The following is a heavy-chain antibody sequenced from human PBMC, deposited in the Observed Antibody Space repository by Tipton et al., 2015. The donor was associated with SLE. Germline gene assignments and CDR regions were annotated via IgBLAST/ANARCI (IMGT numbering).Heavy chain of an antibody. J-gene: IGHJ5*02. CDR2: IYSGGST. D-gene: IGHD3-10*01. CDR3: ARGKGSSITGGYWFDP. Sequence: SLRLSCSASGFTFSNYGMSWVRQAPGKGLEWVSVIYSGGSTYYADSVKGRFTISRDNSKNTLYLQMNSLRAEDTAVYYCARGKGSSITGGYWFDPWGQGTLVIVSS. V-gene: IGHV3-53*05. CDR1: GFTFSNYG.